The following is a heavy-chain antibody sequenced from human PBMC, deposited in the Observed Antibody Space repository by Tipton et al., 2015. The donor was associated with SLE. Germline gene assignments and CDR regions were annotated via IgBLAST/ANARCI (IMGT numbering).Heavy chain of an antibody. V-gene: IGHV4-34*01. D-gene: IGHD7-27*01. CDR2: INHSGCT. CDR3: AREGLGTSYYYYMDV. J-gene: IGHJ6*03. CDR1: GGSFSGYY. Sequence: TLSLTCAVYGGSFSGYYWSWIRQPPGKGLEWIGEINHSGCTNYNPSLKSRVTISVDTSKNQFSLKLSSVTAADTAVYYCAREGLGTSYYYYMDVWGKGTTVTVSS.